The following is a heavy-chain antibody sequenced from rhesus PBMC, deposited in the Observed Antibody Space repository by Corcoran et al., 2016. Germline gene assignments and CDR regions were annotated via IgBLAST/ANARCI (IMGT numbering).Heavy chain of an antibody. Sequence: QLQLQESGTGLVKPSETLSLTCAVSGYSISSGYGWSWIRQPPEKGLEWIGYISYSGSTSSNPSLKSGVTSARDTSKNQFTLKLSSVTAADTAVYYCARDGSYGLDSWGQGVVVTVSS. CDR2: ISYSGST. CDR3: ARDGSYGLDS. J-gene: IGHJ6*01. CDR1: GYSISSGYG. V-gene: IGHV4-122*02. D-gene: IGHD1-44*02.